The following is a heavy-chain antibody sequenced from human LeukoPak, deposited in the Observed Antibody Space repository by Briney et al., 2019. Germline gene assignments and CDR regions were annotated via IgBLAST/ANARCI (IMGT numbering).Heavy chain of an antibody. CDR2: IYTSGST. V-gene: IGHV4-61*02. CDR3: ARGYCSGGSCYSYYYYNYMDV. D-gene: IGHD2-15*01. CDR1: GGSISSSSYD. J-gene: IGHJ6*03. Sequence: PSETLSLTCTVSGGSISSSSYDWGWIRQPPGKGLEWIGRIYTSGSTNYNPSLKSRVTISVDTSKNQFSLKLSSVTAADTAVYYCARGYCSGGSCYSYYYYNYMDVWGKGTTVTVSS.